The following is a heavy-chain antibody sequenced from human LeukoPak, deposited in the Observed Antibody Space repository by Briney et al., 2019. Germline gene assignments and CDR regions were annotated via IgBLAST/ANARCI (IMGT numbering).Heavy chain of an antibody. J-gene: IGHJ4*02. V-gene: IGHV3-30-3*01. CDR2: ISYDGSNK. CDR1: GFTFSSYA. D-gene: IGHD3-16*02. Sequence: PGRSLRLSCAASGFTFSSYAMHWVRQAPGKGLERVAVISYDGSNKYYADSVKGRFTISRDNSKNTLYLQMNSLRAEDTAVYYCARRYDYVWGSYRSGYFDYWGQGTLVTVSS. CDR3: ARRYDYVWGSYRSGYFDY.